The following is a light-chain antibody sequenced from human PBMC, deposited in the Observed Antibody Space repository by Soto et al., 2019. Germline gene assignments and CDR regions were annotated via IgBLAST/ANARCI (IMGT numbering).Light chain of an antibody. Sequence: DIQMTQSPSSLSASIGDRVTITCRASQGINSFLAWYQQKPGKVPKLLIYAASTLQSGVPSRFRGSGSGTEFTLTISSLQPDDFAPYYCQQYNGYSTWTFGQGTKVDIK. CDR1: QGINSF. J-gene: IGKJ1*01. V-gene: IGKV1-27*01. CDR2: AAS. CDR3: QQYNGYSTWT.